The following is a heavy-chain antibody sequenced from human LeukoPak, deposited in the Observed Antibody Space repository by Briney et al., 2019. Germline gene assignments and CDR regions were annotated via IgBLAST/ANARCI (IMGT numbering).Heavy chain of an antibody. Sequence: SETLSLTCAVYGGSFSGYYWSWIRQPPGKGLEWIGEINHSGSTNYNPSLKSRVTISVDTSKNQFSLKLSSVTAADTAVYYCARSPRGGLSNPPPRRYNWFDPWGQGTLVTVSS. CDR2: INHSGST. J-gene: IGHJ5*02. CDR3: ARSPRGGLSNPPPRRYNWFDP. CDR1: GGSFSGYY. V-gene: IGHV4-34*01. D-gene: IGHD2/OR15-2a*01.